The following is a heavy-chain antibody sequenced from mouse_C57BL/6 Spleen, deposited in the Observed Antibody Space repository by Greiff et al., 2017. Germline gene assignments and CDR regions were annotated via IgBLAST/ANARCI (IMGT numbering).Heavy chain of an antibody. CDR2: IDPSDSYT. D-gene: IGHD2-3*01. CDR1: GYTFTSYW. CDR3: ARAGRYDGYSSWFAY. Sequence: QVQLQQPGAELVMPGASVKLSCKASGYTFTSYWMHWVKQRPGQGLEWIGEIDPSDSYTNSNQKFKGKSTLTVDKSSSTAYMQLSSLTSEDSAVYYCARAGRYDGYSSWFAYWGQGTLVTVSA. J-gene: IGHJ3*01. V-gene: IGHV1-69*01.